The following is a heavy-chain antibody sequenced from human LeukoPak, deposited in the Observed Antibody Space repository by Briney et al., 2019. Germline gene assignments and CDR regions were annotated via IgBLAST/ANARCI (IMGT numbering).Heavy chain of an antibody. CDR1: GFTFSSYS. CDR2: ISSSSSYI. J-gene: IGHJ6*03. D-gene: IGHD3-3*01. V-gene: IGHV3-21*01. Sequence: GGSLRLSCAASGFTFSSYSMNWVRQAPGKGLEWVSSISSSSSYIYYADSVKGRFTISRDNAKNSLYLQMNSLRAEDTAVYYCARGAPYDFWSGYLDYYYYYMDVWGKGTTVTVSS. CDR3: ARGAPYDFWSGYLDYYYYYMDV.